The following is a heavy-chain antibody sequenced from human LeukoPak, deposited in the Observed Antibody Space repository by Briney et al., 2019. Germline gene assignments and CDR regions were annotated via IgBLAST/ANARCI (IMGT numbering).Heavy chain of an antibody. J-gene: IGHJ3*02. D-gene: IGHD4-17*01. CDR1: GFTFSSHS. V-gene: IGHV3-21*05. CDR2: ISSSSSYT. CDR3: AKDRTYDYGTYDAFDI. Sequence: GGSLRLSCEVSGFTFSSHSMNWVRQAPGKGLEWVSYISSSSSYTNYADSVKGRFTISRDNAKNSLYLQMNSLRPEDTAVYYCAKDRTYDYGTYDAFDIWGPGTMVTVSS.